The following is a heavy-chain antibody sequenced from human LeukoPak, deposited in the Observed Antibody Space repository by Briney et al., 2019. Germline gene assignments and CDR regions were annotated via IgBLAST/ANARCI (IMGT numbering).Heavy chain of an antibody. CDR3: ARERSIGYCSSTSCQPPHWFDP. D-gene: IGHD2-2*01. CDR2: IIPIFGTA. Sequence: SVNVSCKASGGTFSSYAISWVRQAPGQGLEWMGGIIPIFGTANYAQKFQGRVTITADESTSTAYMELSSLRSEDTAVYYCARERSIGYCSSTSCQPPHWFDPWGQGTLVTVSS. J-gene: IGHJ5*02. CDR1: GGTFSSYA. V-gene: IGHV1-69*13.